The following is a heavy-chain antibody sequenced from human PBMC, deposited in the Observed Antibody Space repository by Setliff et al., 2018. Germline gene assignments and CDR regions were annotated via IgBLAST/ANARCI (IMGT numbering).Heavy chain of an antibody. Sequence: GGSLRLSCAASGFTFGSSWITWVRQAPGKGLERVAIINPDGSEKYYLDSVKGRFTISRDNAKNSLYLQMSSLRAEDTAVYYCVNSYRGYDDYPDYWGQGTLVTVSS. J-gene: IGHJ4*02. CDR1: GFTFGSSW. CDR3: VNSYRGYDDYPDY. V-gene: IGHV3-7*03. CDR2: INPDGSEK. D-gene: IGHD3-16*02.